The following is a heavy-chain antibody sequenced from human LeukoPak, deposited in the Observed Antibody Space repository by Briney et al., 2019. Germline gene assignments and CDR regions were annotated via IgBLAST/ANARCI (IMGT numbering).Heavy chain of an antibody. CDR3: ARLTFEGFRGSGIRD. J-gene: IGHJ4*02. CDR1: GFRFSDYY. CDR2: IDIDTTTTYT. D-gene: IGHD3-10*01. V-gene: IGHV3-11*03. Sequence: NPGGSLRLSCAASGFRFSDYYMSWIRQAPGKGLEYVSYIDIDTTTTYTNYADSVKGRFTISRDNSRNSLYLQMSSLRAEDTAVYYCARLTFEGFRGSGIRDWGQGTLVTVSS.